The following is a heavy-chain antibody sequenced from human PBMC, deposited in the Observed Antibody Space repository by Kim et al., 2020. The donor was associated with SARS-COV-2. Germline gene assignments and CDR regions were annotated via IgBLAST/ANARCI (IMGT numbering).Heavy chain of an antibody. CDR3: AKDWSDFWSGYYRGGGYY. D-gene: IGHD3-3*01. Sequence: GGSLRLSCAASGFTFSSYAMSWVRQAPGKGLEWVSAISGSGGSTYYADSVKGRFTISRDNSKNTLYLQMNSLRAEDTAVYYCAKDWSDFWSGYYRGGGYYWGQGTLVTVSS. V-gene: IGHV3-23*01. CDR1: GFTFSSYA. J-gene: IGHJ4*02. CDR2: ISGSGGST.